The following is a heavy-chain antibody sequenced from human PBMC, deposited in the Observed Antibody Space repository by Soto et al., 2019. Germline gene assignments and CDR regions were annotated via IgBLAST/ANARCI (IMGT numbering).Heavy chain of an antibody. J-gene: IGHJ4*02. V-gene: IGHV3-23*01. CDR1: GFTFSTYA. D-gene: IGHD6-6*01. CDR3: AKNWDTTSSSSSH. Sequence: EVQLLESGGGLVQPGGSLRLSCAASGFTFSTYAMSWVRQAPGKGLEWVSAISGTGGSTYYADSVKGRFTISRDNSKNTLYLQMNSLRAEDTAVYYCAKNWDTTSSSSSHWSQGTLVTVSS. CDR2: ISGTGGST.